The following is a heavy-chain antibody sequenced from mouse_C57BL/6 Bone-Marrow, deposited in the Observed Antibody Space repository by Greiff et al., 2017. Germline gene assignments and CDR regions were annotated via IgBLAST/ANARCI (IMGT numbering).Heavy chain of an antibody. Sequence: VHLVESGAELARPGASVKLSCKASGYTFTSYGISWVKQRTGQGLEWIGEIYPRSGNTYYNEKFKGKATLTADKSSSTAYMELRSLTSEDSAVYFCTRKLRAYWGQGTLVTVSA. J-gene: IGHJ3*01. V-gene: IGHV1-81*01. D-gene: IGHD1-1*01. CDR3: TRKLRAY. CDR2: IYPRSGNT. CDR1: GYTFTSYG.